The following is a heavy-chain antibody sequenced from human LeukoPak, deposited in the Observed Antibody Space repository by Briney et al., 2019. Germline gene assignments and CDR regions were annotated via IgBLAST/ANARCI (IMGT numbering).Heavy chain of an antibody. CDR1: GYTFTSYG. J-gene: IGHJ4*02. D-gene: IGHD3-22*01. Sequence: GASVKVSCKASGYTFTSYGISWVRQAPGQGLEWMGWISAYNGNTNYAQKLQGRVTMTTDTSTSTAYMELRSLRSDDTAVYYCARDPSRYYYDSSATLDYWGQGTLVTVSS. CDR3: ARDPSRYYYDSSATLDY. V-gene: IGHV1-18*01. CDR2: ISAYNGNT.